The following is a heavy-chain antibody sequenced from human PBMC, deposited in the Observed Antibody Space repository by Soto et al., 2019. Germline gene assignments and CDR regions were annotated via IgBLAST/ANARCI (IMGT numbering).Heavy chain of an antibody. V-gene: IGHV1-46*01. J-gene: IGHJ4*02. CDR2: INPSGGTT. CDR3: ARAVDTAMVGLDY. Sequence: QVQLVQSGAEVKKPGASVKVSCKASGYTFTSYYMHWVRQAPGQGLEWMGIINPSGGTTSSAQKFQGRVTMTRDTSTSTAYMEVSSLRSEDTAVYYCARAVDTAMVGLDYWGQGTLVTVSS. D-gene: IGHD5-18*01. CDR1: GYTFTSYY.